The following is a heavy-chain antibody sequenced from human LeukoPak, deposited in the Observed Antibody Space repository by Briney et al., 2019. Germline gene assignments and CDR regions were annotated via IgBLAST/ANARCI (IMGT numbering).Heavy chain of an antibody. CDR1: GGSISSSSYY. CDR2: IYYSGST. V-gene: IGHV4-39*01. CDR3: ARQSVTYYYGSGLIFYGMDV. J-gene: IGHJ6*02. D-gene: IGHD3-10*01. Sequence: SETLSLTCTVSGGSISSSSYYWGWIRQPPGKGLEWIGSIYYSGSTYYNPSLKSRVTISVDTSKNQFSLKLSSVTAADTAVYYCARQSVTYYYGSGLIFYGMDVWGQGTTVTVSS.